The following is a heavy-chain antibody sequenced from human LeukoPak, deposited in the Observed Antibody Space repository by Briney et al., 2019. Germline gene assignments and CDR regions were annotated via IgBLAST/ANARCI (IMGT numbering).Heavy chain of an antibody. CDR1: GFTFSSYA. Sequence: GGSLRLSCAASGFTFSSYAMSWVRQAPGKGLDWVSAIGGSGGSTYYADSVKGRFTISRDNSKNTLYLQMNSLRAEDTAVYYCAKTHPYDFWSGYYEGVFDYWGQGTLVTVSS. CDR3: AKTHPYDFWSGYYEGVFDY. V-gene: IGHV3-23*01. D-gene: IGHD3-3*01. J-gene: IGHJ4*02. CDR2: IGGSGGST.